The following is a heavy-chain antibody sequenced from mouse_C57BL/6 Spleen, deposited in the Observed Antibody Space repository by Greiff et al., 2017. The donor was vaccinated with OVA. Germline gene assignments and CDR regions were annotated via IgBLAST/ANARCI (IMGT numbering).Heavy chain of an antibody. CDR1: GYTFTDYY. V-gene: IGHV1-26*01. J-gene: IGHJ4*01. D-gene: IGHD1-1*02. CDR2: INPNNGGT. Sequence: EVQLQQSGPELVKPGASVKISCKASGYTFTDYYMNWVKQSHGKSLEWIGDINPNNGGTSYNQKFKGKATLTVDKSSSTAYMELRSLTSEDSAVYYCARWYPTEYAMDYWGQGTSVTVSS. CDR3: ARWYPTEYAMDY.